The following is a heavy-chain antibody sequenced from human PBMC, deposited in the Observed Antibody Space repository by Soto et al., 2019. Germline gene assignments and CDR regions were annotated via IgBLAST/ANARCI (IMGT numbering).Heavy chain of an antibody. CDR2: INPKSGGT. Sequence: VKVSCKASGYSFTDYHIHWVRQAPGQGLEWLGRINPKSGGTSTAQKFQGWVTMTTDTSISTASMELTRLTSDDTAIYYCARGDSTDCSNGVCSFFYNHDMDVWGQGTKVTVS. V-gene: IGHV1-2*04. D-gene: IGHD2-8*01. J-gene: IGHJ6*02. CDR3: ARGDSTDCSNGVCSFFYNHDMDV. CDR1: GYSFTDYH.